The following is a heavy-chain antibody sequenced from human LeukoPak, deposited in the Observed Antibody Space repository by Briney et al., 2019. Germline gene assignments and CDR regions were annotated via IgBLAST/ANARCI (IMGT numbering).Heavy chain of an antibody. J-gene: IGHJ4*02. V-gene: IGHV3-23*01. Sequence: GGSLRLSCAASGFTFSSYAMSWVRQAPGKGLEWVSAISGSGGSTYYADSVKGRFTISRDNSKNTLYLQMNSLRAEDTAVYYCAKDKQGYSSSWYSYWGQGTLVTVSS. CDR1: GFTFSSYA. CDR2: ISGSGGST. CDR3: AKDKQGYSSSWYSY. D-gene: IGHD6-13*01.